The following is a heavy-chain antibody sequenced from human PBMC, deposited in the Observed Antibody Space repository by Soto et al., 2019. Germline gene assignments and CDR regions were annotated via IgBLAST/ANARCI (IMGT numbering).Heavy chain of an antibody. CDR1: GFTFRNYV. J-gene: IGHJ4*02. CDR2: LTGDSYTT. Sequence: PGGSLRLSCAASGFTFRNYVMSWVRQPPGGGLEWVSALTGDSYTTYYADSVKGRFTISRDNSKSTLYLQMNSLRAEDTARYYCAKGSSGGRPYYFDYWGQGGLVTVSS. V-gene: IGHV3-23*01. D-gene: IGHD2-15*01. CDR3: AKGSSGGRPYYFDY.